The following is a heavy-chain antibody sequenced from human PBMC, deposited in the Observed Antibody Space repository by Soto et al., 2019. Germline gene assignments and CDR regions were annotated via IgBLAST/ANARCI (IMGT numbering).Heavy chain of an antibody. V-gene: IGHV3-30*18. Sequence: QVQLVESGGGVVQPGRSLRLSCAASGFTFSSYGMHWFRQAPGKGLEWVAVISYDGSNKYYADSVKGRFTISRDNSKNTLYLQVNSLRAEDTAVYYCAKDLDTAMGLGMDVWGQGTTVTVSS. J-gene: IGHJ6*02. D-gene: IGHD5-18*01. CDR2: ISYDGSNK. CDR3: AKDLDTAMGLGMDV. CDR1: GFTFSSYG.